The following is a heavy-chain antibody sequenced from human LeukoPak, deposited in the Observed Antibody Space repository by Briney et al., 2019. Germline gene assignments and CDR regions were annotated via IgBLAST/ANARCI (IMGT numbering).Heavy chain of an antibody. CDR2: IYTSGSA. CDR1: GGSISSYY. D-gene: IGHD3-22*01. J-gene: IGHJ4*02. CDR3: ARGYYDISGYYFFDY. V-gene: IGHV4-4*07. Sequence: PSETLSLTCTVSGGSISSYYWSWIRQPAGQGLEWIGRIYTSGSANYNPSLKSRVTMSVDTSKNQFSLKLSSVTAADTAVYYCARGYYDISGYYFFDYWGQGTLVTVSS.